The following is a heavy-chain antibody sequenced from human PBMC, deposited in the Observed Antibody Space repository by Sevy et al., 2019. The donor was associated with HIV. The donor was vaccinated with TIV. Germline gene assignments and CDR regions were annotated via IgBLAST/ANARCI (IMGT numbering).Heavy chain of an antibody. V-gene: IGHV3-23*01. CDR3: AKDRVWELGDAFDI. CDR2: LSGNGGST. D-gene: IGHD1-26*01. Sequence: GGSLRLSCAASGFTFSSYAMNWVRQAPGKGLEWVSGLSGNGGSTNYADSVKGRFTISRDNSKNTLYLQMNSLRAEDTAIYYCAKDRVWELGDAFDIWGQGQWSPSPQ. J-gene: IGHJ3*02. CDR1: GFTFSSYA.